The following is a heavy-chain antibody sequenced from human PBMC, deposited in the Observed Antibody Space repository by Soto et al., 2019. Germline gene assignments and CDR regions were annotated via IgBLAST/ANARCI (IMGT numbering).Heavy chain of an antibody. Sequence: GASVKVSCKASGYTFTGYYMHWVRQAPGQGLEWMGWINPNSGGTNYAQKFQGWVTMTRDTSISTAYMELSRLRSDDTAVYYCAREDCSGGSCYNYGMDVWGQGTTVTVSS. CDR3: AREDCSGGSCYNYGMDV. V-gene: IGHV1-2*04. CDR2: INPNSGGT. CDR1: GYTFTGYY. D-gene: IGHD2-15*01. J-gene: IGHJ6*02.